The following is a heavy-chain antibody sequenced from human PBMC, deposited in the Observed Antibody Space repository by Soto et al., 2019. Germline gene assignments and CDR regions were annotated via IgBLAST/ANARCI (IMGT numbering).Heavy chain of an antibody. D-gene: IGHD3-10*01. CDR1: GYTFTGYY. CDR3: ASLVGDYYGSGTYLTDV. Sequence: ASVKVSCKASGYTFTGYYMHWVRQAPGQGLEWMGWINPNSGGTNYAQKFQGWVTMTRDTSISTAYMELSRLRSDDTAVYYCASLVGDYYGSGTYLTDVWGKGTTVTVSS. V-gene: IGHV1-2*04. CDR2: INPNSGGT. J-gene: IGHJ6*04.